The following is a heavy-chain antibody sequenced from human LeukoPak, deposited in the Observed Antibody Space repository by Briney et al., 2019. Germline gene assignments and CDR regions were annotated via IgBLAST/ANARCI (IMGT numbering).Heavy chain of an antibody. CDR1: GFTFSSSR. Sequence: PGGSLRLSCAAAGFTFSSSRMTWVRQTPGKGLEWVSSISGESKYIYYADSVTGRFTISRDNAKNSLYLQMNSLRAEDTAVYYCARGAVFQGNYDYWGQGTQVTVSS. D-gene: IGHD3-10*01. V-gene: IGHV3-21*01. CDR2: ISGESKYI. CDR3: ARGAVFQGNYDY. J-gene: IGHJ4*02.